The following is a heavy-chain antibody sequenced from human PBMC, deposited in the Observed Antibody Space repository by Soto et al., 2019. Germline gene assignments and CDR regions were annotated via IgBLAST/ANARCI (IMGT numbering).Heavy chain of an antibody. CDR3: ATSQGSSTSLEIYYYYYYGMDV. J-gene: IGHJ6*02. Sequence: QVQLVQSGAEVKKPGSSVKVSCKASGGTFSSYAISWVRQAPGQGLEWMGGIIPISDTTNYAQKFQGRVTITADESTSTAYIELSSLRSEDTAVYYCATSQGSSTSLEIYYYYYYGMDVWGQGTMVTVSS. V-gene: IGHV1-69*01. CDR1: GGTFSSYA. CDR2: IIPISDTT. D-gene: IGHD2-2*01.